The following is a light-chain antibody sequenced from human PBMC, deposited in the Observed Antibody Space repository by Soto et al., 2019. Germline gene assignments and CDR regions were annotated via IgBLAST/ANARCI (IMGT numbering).Light chain of an antibody. CDR3: QQYGSSPPMYT. V-gene: IGKV3-20*01. J-gene: IGKJ2*01. CDR2: VAS. Sequence: EIVLTQSPGTLSLSPGERATLSCRASQSVSSSYLDWYQQKPGQAPRLLIYVASSRATGIPDRFSGSGSGTDFTLTISRLEPEDFAVYYWQQYGSSPPMYTFGQGTKLEIK. CDR1: QSVSSSY.